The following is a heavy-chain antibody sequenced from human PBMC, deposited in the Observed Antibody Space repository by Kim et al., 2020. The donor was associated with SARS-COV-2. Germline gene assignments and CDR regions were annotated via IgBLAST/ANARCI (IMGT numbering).Heavy chain of an antibody. CDR3: LAAIGSRSFDH. V-gene: IGHV3-30*04. J-gene: IGHJ5*02. Sequence: GGSLRLSCAASGFTFSDHALHWDLQAPGKGLEWVALIAYDGGHFSYPDSVKGRFIISRDKTKSTLYLPMNSLGPKDTAAYYCLAAIGSRSFDHCGQGTL. CDR1: GFTFSDHA. CDR2: IAYDGGHF. D-gene: IGHD3-10*01.